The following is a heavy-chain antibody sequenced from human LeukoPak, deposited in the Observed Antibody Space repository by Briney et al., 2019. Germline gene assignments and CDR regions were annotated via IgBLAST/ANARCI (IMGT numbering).Heavy chain of an antibody. CDR2: MNPNSGDT. CDR3: ARGGAGTLEAVD. V-gene: IGHV1-8*01. J-gene: IGHJ4*02. D-gene: IGHD6-19*01. Sequence: ASVKVSCRASGYTFTSSDINWVRQATGQGLEWMGWMNPNSGDTGYAQKFQGRVTTTRDTSISTAYMELSSLTSDDTAVYYCARGGAGTLEAVDWGQGTLVTISS. CDR1: GYTFTSSD.